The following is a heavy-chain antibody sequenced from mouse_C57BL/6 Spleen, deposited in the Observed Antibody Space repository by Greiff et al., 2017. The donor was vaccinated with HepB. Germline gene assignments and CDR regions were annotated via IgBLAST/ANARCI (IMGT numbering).Heavy chain of an antibody. D-gene: IGHD1-1*01. CDR3: ARGKTVVALDY. Sequence: VQLQQSGAELVRPGSSVKLSCTASGYTFTSYWMHWVKQRPIQGLEWIGSIDSSDSETHYNHKFKDKATLTVDKSSSTDYMQLSSLTSEDSAFYYCARGKTVVALDYWGQGTTVTVSS. V-gene: IGHV1-52*01. CDR1: GYTFTSYW. J-gene: IGHJ2*01. CDR2: IDSSDSET.